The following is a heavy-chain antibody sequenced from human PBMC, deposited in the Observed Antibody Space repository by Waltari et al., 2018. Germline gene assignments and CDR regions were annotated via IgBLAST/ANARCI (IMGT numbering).Heavy chain of an antibody. D-gene: IGHD3-3*01. Sequence: STYYNPSLKSRVTISVDTSKNQFSLKLSSVTAADTAVYYCSRSGGYYDFWIGYSHYYYYYYMDVWGKGTTVTVSS. CDR3: SRSGGYYDFWIGYSHYYYYYYMDV. V-gene: IGHV4-39*01. CDR2: ST. J-gene: IGHJ6*03.